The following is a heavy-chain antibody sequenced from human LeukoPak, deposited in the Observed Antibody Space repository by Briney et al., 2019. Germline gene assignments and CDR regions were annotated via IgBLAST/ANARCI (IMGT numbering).Heavy chain of an antibody. J-gene: IGHJ4*02. CDR2: IYYSGRN. V-gene: IGHV4-39*07. Sequence: SETLSLTCTVSGGSISSSSYYWGWIRQPPGKGLECIGSIYYSGRNYYNPSLKSRVAISVDTSKNQFSLKLSSVTAADTAVYYCARVQYSSSVDSWGQGTLVTVSS. CDR1: GGSISSSSYY. D-gene: IGHD6-6*01. CDR3: ARVQYSSSVDS.